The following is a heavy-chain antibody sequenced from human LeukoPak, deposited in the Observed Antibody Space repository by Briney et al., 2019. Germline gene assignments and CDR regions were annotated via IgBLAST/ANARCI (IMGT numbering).Heavy chain of an antibody. Sequence: PSETLSLTCAVYGGSFSGYYGSWIRQPPGKGLEWIGEINHSGSTNYNPSLKSRVTISVDTSKNQFSLKLSSVTAADTAVYYCARGLSYCSGGSCYSGDSPVDYWGQGTLVTVSS. CDR2: INHSGST. CDR3: ARGLSYCSGGSCYSGDSPVDY. CDR1: GGSFSGYY. D-gene: IGHD2-15*01. V-gene: IGHV4-34*01. J-gene: IGHJ4*02.